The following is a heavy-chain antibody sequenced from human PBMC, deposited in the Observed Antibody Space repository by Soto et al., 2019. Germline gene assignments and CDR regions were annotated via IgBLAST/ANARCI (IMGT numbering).Heavy chain of an antibody. Sequence: SETLSLTCAVSGGSISSSNRWSWVRQPPGKGLEWIGETYHSGSTNYNPSLKSRVTISVDKSKNQFSLKLSSVTAADTAVYYCASRIVVVPAAPNWFDPWGQRTLVTVSS. CDR3: ASRIVVVPAAPNWFDP. V-gene: IGHV4-4*02. CDR1: GGSISSSNR. J-gene: IGHJ5*02. CDR2: TYHSGST. D-gene: IGHD2-2*01.